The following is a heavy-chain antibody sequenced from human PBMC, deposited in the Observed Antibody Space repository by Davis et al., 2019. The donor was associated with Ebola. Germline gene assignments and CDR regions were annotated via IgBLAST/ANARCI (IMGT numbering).Heavy chain of an antibody. CDR2: ISHYGSNH. CDR3: ARSRQTPSGRYFDS. CDR1: GFTFSNYP. J-gene: IGHJ5*01. D-gene: IGHD6-19*01. Sequence: PGGSLRLSCLASGFTFSNYPFHWVRQAPGKGLEWVAVISHYGSNHYSAASRKGRFTISRDNYRNTLYLQLTTVRSEDTAVYYCARSRQTPSGRYFDSWGQGTLVTVSP. V-gene: IGHV3-30*14.